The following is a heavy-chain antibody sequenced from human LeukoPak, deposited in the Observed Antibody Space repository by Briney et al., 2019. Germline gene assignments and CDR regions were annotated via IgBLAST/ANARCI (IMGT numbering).Heavy chain of an antibody. CDR3: VRDFTQDRRFDP. Sequence: SETLSLTCDVSGDSIRSYYWSWIRQPSGKGLEWIGYISYSGSTNYNPSLKSRVTISVDTSKIQFSLKLSSVTAADTAVYYCVRDFTQDRRFDPWGQGTLVTVSS. J-gene: IGHJ5*02. CDR1: GDSIRSYY. CDR2: ISYSGST. D-gene: IGHD3-16*02. V-gene: IGHV4-59*12.